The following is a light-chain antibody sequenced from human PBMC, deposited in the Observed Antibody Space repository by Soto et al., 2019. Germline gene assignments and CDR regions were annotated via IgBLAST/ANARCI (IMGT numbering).Light chain of an antibody. CDR3: QSYDSSLSGHYV. J-gene: IGLJ1*01. CDR1: SSDVGGYNY. V-gene: IGLV2-14*01. Sequence: QSVLTQPASVSGSTGQSITISCTGTSSDVGGYNYVSWYQKHPGKAPKLMIYDVSNRPSGVSNRFSGSKSGNTASLTISGLQPEDEADYYCQSYDSSLSGHYVFGTGTEVTVL. CDR2: DVS.